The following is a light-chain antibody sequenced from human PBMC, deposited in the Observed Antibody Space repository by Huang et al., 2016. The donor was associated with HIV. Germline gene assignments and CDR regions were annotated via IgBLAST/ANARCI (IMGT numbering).Light chain of an antibody. V-gene: IGKV3-15*01. CDR3: QQCNKWPLT. J-gene: IGKJ4*01. Sequence: EIVMTQSPATLSVSPGERATLSCRASQDVDNNLAWYQQKPGQAPRLLIYPASTRATGIPARFSGSVSGTEFTLTISGLQSEDFAVYYCQQCNKWPLTFGGGTKVEIK. CDR2: PAS. CDR1: QDVDNN.